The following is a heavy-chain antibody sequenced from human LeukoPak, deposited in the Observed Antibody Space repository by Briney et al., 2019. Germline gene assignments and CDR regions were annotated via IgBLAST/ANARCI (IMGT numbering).Heavy chain of an antibody. CDR1: GFTFSDYE. D-gene: IGHD3-16*01. CDR2: ISRSSSTI. J-gene: IGHJ4*02. V-gene: IGHV3-48*03. CDR3: VRDQGGAVSY. Sequence: PGGSLRLSCAASGFTFSDYEMNWVRQAPGKGLEWVSYISRSSSTIYYADSVKGRFTISRDNAKSSLFLQMNSLRAEDTSVYYCVRDQGGAVSYWGQGTLVTVSS.